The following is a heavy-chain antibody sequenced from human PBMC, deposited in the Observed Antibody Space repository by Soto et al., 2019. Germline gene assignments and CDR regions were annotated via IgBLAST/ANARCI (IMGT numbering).Heavy chain of an antibody. D-gene: IGHD6-13*01. CDR2: IFANGHT. V-gene: IGHV4-4*07. CDR3: VASLAASGLNWLDP. CDR1: GGSISEKY. Sequence: KTSETLSLTCIVSGGSISEKYWNWVRQPPGKGLEWIGLIFANGHTDYNPPLKSRVTMSVDASKNQFSLRLTSMTAADTAVYYCVASLAASGLNWLDPWGRGTLVTVSS. J-gene: IGHJ5*02.